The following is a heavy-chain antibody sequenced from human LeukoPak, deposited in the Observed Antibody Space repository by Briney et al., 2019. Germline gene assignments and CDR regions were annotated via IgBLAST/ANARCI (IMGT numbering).Heavy chain of an antibody. V-gene: IGHV1-46*01. D-gene: IGHD6-19*01. CDR1: GYTFTSYY. CDR3: ARAPSDGGWPYYYYYMDV. J-gene: IGHJ6*03. CDR2: INPSGGST. Sequence: ASVKVSCKASGYTFTSYYMHWVRQAPGQGLEWMGIINPSGGSTSYAQKFQGRVTMTTNTSISTAYMELSSLRSEDTAVYYCARAPSDGGWPYYYYYMDVWGKGTTVTISS.